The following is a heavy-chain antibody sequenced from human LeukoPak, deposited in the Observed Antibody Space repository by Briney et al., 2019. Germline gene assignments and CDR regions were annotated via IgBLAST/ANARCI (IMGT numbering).Heavy chain of an antibody. CDR3: ARGGVVYPDSFDI. CDR1: GFTFSSYG. CDR2: IWYDGSNK. Sequence: PGGSLRLSCAASGFTFSSYGMHWVRQAPGKGLEWVAVIWYDGSNKYYADSVKGRFTITRDNSNNALYLQMNSLRAEDTAVYYCARGGVVYPDSFDIWGRGTMVTVSS. V-gene: IGHV3-33*01. D-gene: IGHD2-15*01. J-gene: IGHJ3*02.